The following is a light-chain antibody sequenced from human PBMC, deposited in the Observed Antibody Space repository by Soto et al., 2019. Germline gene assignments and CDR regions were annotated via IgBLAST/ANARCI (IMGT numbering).Light chain of an antibody. CDR1: QSVTTK. CDR3: QQYNRWPFT. Sequence: ELVMTQSPATLSVSPGERATLSSRASQSVTTKMAWYQQKPGQAPRLLIYGASTRATGIPDRFSGSGSGTEFTLTISSLQSGDFAVYYCQQYNRWPFTFGPGTKVDI. V-gene: IGKV3-15*01. J-gene: IGKJ3*01. CDR2: GAS.